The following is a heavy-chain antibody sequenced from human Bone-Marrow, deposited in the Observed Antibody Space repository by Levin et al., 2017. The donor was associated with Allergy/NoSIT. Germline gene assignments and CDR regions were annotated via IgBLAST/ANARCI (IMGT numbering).Heavy chain of an antibody. CDR3: ARGGYYDILTGYQTPTAC. V-gene: IGHV1-2*02. CDR2: INPNTGAT. D-gene: IGHD3-9*01. CDR1: GNTLTGYY. J-gene: IGHJ4*02. Sequence: ASVKVSCKASGNTLTGYYMHWVRQAPGQGLEWMGWINPNTGATRSAQRFQGRVTMTRDTSINTAYMELTGLTSDDTAVYDCARGGYYDILTGYQTPTACWGQGTLVTVSS.